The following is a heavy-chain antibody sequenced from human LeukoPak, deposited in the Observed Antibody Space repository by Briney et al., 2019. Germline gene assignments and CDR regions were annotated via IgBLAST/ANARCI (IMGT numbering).Heavy chain of an antibody. J-gene: IGHJ4*02. CDR2: ISGYNGNT. V-gene: IGHV1-18*01. CDR1: GYTFTSHG. CDR3: ARDRNAMITFGGVIILNS. Sequence: GASVKVSCKASGYTFTSHGISWLRQAPGQGLEWMGWISGYNGNTHYAQKFQDRVTLTSDRSTSSAHMEVRSLRSDDTAVYYCARDRNAMITFGGVIILNSWGQGTLVTVSS. D-gene: IGHD3-16*02.